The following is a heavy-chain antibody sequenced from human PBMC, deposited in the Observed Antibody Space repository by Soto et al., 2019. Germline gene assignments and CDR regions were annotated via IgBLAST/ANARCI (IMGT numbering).Heavy chain of an antibody. Sequence: PSETLSLTCAVYGGSISGYYWSWIRQPPGKGLEWIGYINYSGSTNYNPSLKSRVTISVDTSKNQFSLKLSSVTAADTAVYYCARADSKSRSCRRYSFDYWGQGPLFTVSS. CDR1: GGSISGYY. CDR2: INYSGST. J-gene: IGHJ4*02. CDR3: ARADSKSRSCRRYSFDY. V-gene: IGHV4-59*12. D-gene: IGHD2-15*01.